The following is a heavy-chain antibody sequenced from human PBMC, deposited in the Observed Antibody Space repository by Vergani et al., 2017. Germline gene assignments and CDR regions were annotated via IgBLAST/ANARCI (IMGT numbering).Heavy chain of an antibody. CDR3: VRDVRVSRT. CDR2: ISGNNEHV. J-gene: IGHJ3*01. CDR1: GFTFSHYS. Sequence: EVQIVESGGGLVTPGGFLRPSCVAFGFTFSHYSMNWVRQAPGKGLEWVSSISGNNEHVYYADSVKGRFTISRDNAKNSLYLDMSSLRAEDTAVYYCVRDVRVSRTWGQGTLGAVSS. V-gene: IGHV3-21*01.